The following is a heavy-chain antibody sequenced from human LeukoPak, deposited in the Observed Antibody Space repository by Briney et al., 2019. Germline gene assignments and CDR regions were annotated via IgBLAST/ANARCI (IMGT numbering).Heavy chain of an antibody. J-gene: IGHJ4*02. D-gene: IGHD2-15*01. Sequence: ASVKVSCKASGYTFTSYDINWVRQATGQGLEWMGWMNPNSGNTGYAQKFQGRVTMTRDTSISTAYMELSRLRSDDTAVYYCAREGARYCSGGSCFEPQNDFDYWGQGTLVTVSS. CDR2: MNPNSGNT. CDR3: AREGARYCSGGSCFEPQNDFDY. CDR1: GYTFTSYD. V-gene: IGHV1-8*01.